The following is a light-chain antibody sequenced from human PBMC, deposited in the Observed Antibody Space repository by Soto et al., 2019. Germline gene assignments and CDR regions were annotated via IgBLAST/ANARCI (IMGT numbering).Light chain of an antibody. Sequence: QSVLTQPPSASASLGASVTLTCTLSSGYSNYKVDWYQQRPGKGPRFVMRVGTGGIVGSKGDGIPDRFSVLGSGLNRYLTIKNIQEEDESDYHCGADHGSGSTWVFGGGTKVTVL. J-gene: IGLJ2*01. CDR1: SGYSNYK. V-gene: IGLV9-49*01. CDR2: VGTGGIVG. CDR3: GADHGSGSTWV.